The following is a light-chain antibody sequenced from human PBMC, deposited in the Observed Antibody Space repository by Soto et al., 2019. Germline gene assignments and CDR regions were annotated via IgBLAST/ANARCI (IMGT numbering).Light chain of an antibody. J-gene: IGKJ1*01. CDR3: QQSYSATWT. Sequence: EIQLISYPWSRAASVGGGVPGSCRASQGISTYLNWYQQKPGKAPKLLIYAAYSLQSGVTSRFSGSGYETDFTLSISTLQPEDSATSSCQQSYSATWTGGQGTKVEIK. V-gene: IGKV1-39*01. CDR1: QGISTY. CDR2: AAY.